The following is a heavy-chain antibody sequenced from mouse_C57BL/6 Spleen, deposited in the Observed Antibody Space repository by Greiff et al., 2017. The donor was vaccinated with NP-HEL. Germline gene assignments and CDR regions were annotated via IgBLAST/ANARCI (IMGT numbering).Heavy chain of an antibody. V-gene: IGHV5-17*01. J-gene: IGHJ4*01. D-gene: IGHD1-1*01. CDR2: ISSGSSTI. Sequence: EVQRVESGGGLVKPGGSLKLSCAASGFTFSDYGMHWVRQAPEKGLEWVAYISSGSSTIYYADTVKGRFTISSVNAKNTLFLQMTSLRSEDTAMYYCARKDYGSSYDYAMDYWGQGTSVTVSS. CDR1: GFTFSDYG. CDR3: ARKDYGSSYDYAMDY.